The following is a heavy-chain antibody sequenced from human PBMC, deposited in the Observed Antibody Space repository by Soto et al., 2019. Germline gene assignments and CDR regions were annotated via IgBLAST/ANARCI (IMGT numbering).Heavy chain of an antibody. CDR2: ISYDGSNK. V-gene: IGHV3-30-3*01. Sequence: RLSCAASGFTFSSYAMHWVRQAPGKGLEWVAVISYDGSNKYYADSVKGRFTISRDNSKNTLYLQMNSLRAEDTAVYYCARDSARGDTTRITMIVVVRKGAFDIWGQGTMVTVSS. D-gene: IGHD3-22*01. CDR3: ARDSARGDTTRITMIVVVRKGAFDI. J-gene: IGHJ3*02. CDR1: GFTFSSYA.